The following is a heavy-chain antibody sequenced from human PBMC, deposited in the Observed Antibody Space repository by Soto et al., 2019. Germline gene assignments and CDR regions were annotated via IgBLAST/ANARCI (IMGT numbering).Heavy chain of an antibody. CDR1: GYTFTIYD. CDR2: MNPNSGNT. Sequence: ASVKVSCKASGYTFTIYDINWVRQATGQGLEWMGWMNPNSGNTGYAQKFQGRVTMTRNTSISTAYMELSSLRSEDTAVYYCARFGRTGTTDYYYYMDVWGKGTTDTVSS. J-gene: IGHJ6*03. D-gene: IGHD1-7*01. CDR3: ARFGRTGTTDYYYYMDV. V-gene: IGHV1-8*01.